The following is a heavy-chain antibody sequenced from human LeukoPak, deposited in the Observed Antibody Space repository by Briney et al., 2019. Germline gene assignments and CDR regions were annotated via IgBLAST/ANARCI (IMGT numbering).Heavy chain of an antibody. CDR1: GFTFSSYA. V-gene: IGHV3-23*01. J-gene: IGHJ4*02. D-gene: IGHD3-9*01. CDR2: ITGGGDTT. Sequence: GGTLRLSCAASGFTFSSYAMTWVRQAPGKGLEWVSAITGGGDTTYYADSVKGRFTISRDNSKNTLYLQMNNLRAEDTAIYYCAKAANYDILTGYYLDYWGQGTLVTVSS. CDR3: AKAANYDILTGYYLDY.